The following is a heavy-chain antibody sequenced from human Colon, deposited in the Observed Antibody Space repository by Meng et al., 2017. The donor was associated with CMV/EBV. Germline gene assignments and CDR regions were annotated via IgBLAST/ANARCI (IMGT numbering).Heavy chain of an antibody. CDR3: VREGVAGYHYFDH. J-gene: IGHJ4*02. V-gene: IGHV6-1*01. D-gene: IGHD6-19*01. CDR2: TYYRSKWFT. Sequence: QVQLQQSGPGLVKPSXTLSLTCFIFGDSVSRDSAAWIWIRQSPSRGLEWLGRTYYRSKWFTDYAVSVKSRITINPDTSKNQVSLLLKSMTPEDTAMYYCVREGVAGYHYFDHWGQGTLVTVSS. CDR1: GDSVSRDSAA.